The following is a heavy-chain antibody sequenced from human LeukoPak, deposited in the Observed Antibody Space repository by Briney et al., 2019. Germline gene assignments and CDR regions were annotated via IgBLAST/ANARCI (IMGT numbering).Heavy chain of an antibody. CDR2: IYTSGST. Sequence: PSETLSLTCTVSGGSISSYYWSWIRQPAGKGLEWSGRIYTSGSTNYNPSLKSRVTISVDKSKNQFSLKLSSVTAADTAVYYCARDRGYGDYEYYFDYWGQGTLVTVSS. V-gene: IGHV4-4*07. J-gene: IGHJ4*02. CDR1: GGSISSYY. D-gene: IGHD4-17*01. CDR3: ARDRGYGDYEYYFDY.